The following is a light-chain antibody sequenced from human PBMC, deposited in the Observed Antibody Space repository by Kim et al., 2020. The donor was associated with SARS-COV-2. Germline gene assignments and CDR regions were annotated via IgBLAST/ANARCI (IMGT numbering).Light chain of an antibody. CDR2: QES. V-gene: IGLV3-1*01. Sequence: SYELTQPPSVSVSPGQTASITCSGDKLGDKYACWYQQKPGQSPVLVIYQESKRPSGIPERFSGSNSGNTATLTISGTQAMDEADYYCQAWDSSTWVFGGGTQLTVL. J-gene: IGLJ3*02. CDR3: QAWDSSTWV. CDR1: KLGDKY.